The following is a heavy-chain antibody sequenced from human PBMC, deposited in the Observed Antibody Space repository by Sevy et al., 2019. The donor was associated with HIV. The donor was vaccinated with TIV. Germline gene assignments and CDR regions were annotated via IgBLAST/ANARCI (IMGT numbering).Heavy chain of an antibody. V-gene: IGHV1-18*01. CDR3: ARDSIFGVVTLYYYGMDV. CDR1: GYTFTSYG. J-gene: IGHJ6*02. CDR2: ISAYNGNT. Sequence: ASVKVSCKASGYTFTSYGISWVRQAPEQGLEWMGWISAYNGNTNYAQKLQGRVTMTTDTSTSTAYMELRSLRSDDTAVYYCARDSIFGVVTLYYYGMDVWGQGTTVTVSS. D-gene: IGHD3-3*02.